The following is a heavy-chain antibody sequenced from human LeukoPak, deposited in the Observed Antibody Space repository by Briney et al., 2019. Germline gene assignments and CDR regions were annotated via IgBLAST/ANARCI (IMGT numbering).Heavy chain of an antibody. CDR3: ARDRGDYGDYLEFEY. CDR1: GYTFTGYF. CDR2: INPNSGGT. Sequence: ASVKVCCKASGYTFTGYFMHWVGQAPGQGLEWMGWINPNSGGTNYAQKFQGRVTMTRDTSISTAYMELSRLRSDDTAVYYCARDRGDYGDYLEFEYWGQGTLVTASS. V-gene: IGHV1-2*02. D-gene: IGHD4-17*01. J-gene: IGHJ4*02.